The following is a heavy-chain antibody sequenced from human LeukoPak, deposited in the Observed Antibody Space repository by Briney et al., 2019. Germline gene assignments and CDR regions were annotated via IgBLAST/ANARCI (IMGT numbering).Heavy chain of an antibody. V-gene: IGHV4-38-2*02. CDR2: IHRGGST. J-gene: IGHJ5*02. Sequence: SETLSLTCTVSGYSISSGFYWGWIRQPPGKGLEWIGTIHRGGSTNYNPSLKSRVTISVDTSKNQFSLKLSSVTAADTAVYYCARRPRYYGSGRLGWFDPWGQGTLVTVSS. D-gene: IGHD3-10*01. CDR3: ARRPRYYGSGRLGWFDP. CDR1: GYSISSGFY.